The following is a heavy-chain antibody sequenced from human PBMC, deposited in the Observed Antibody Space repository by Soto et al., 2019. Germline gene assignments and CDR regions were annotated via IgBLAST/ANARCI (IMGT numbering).Heavy chain of an antibody. CDR3: VKGYTSRSDFYYGLDV. D-gene: IGHD6-13*01. CDR2: INSNGETT. J-gene: IGHJ6*02. V-gene: IGHV3-64D*08. Sequence: PGGSLRLSCSASGFTFSSYSVHWVRQAPGKGLEYVSAINSNGETTFYADSVKGRFAISRDNSKDTLYLQMSSLRAEDTAVYYCVKGYTSRSDFYYGLDVWGQGTTVTVSS. CDR1: GFTFSSYS.